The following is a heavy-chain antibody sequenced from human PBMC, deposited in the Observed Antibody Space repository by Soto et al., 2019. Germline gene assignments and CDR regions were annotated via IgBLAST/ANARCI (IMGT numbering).Heavy chain of an antibody. CDR1: AFSFRHYA. D-gene: IGHD2-8*02. J-gene: IGHJ4*02. CDR3: AQPFVGEGLLVTDY. Sequence: QVHLVESGGGVVQPGRSLRLSCVASAFSFRHYAMHWVRQAPGKGLEWVAIISFDGSDKYYADSVKGRFTISRDNSKNTLYLQMNSLRVEDTAVHYCAQPFVGEGLLVTDYWGQGTLVTVSS. CDR2: ISFDGSDK. V-gene: IGHV3-30*18.